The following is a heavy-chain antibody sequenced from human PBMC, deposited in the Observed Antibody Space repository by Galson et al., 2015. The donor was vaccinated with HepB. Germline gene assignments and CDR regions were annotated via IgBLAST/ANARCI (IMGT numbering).Heavy chain of an antibody. V-gene: IGHV3-30*18. CDR3: AKGAKYYDFWSGYFDY. J-gene: IGHJ4*02. CDR2: ISYDGSNK. D-gene: IGHD3-3*01. CDR1: GFTFSSYG. Sequence: SLRLSCAASGFTFSSYGMHWVRQAPGKGLEWVAVISYDGSNKYYADSVKGRFTISRDNSKNTLYLQMNSLRAEDTAVYYCAKGAKYYDFWSGYFDYWGQGTLVTVSS.